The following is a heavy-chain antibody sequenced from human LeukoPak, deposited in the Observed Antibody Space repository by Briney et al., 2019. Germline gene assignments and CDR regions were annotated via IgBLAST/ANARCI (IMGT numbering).Heavy chain of an antibody. V-gene: IGHV4-4*09. D-gene: IGHD1-26*01. J-gene: IGHJ4*02. CDR1: GASISNTY. Sequence: SETLSLTCTVSGASISNTYWSWIRQAPGKELEWVGYFHSGGSTSYNPSLESRVTISADTSNNQFSLKLNSVTAADTAVYVCARHGSNLVGASTIYFDKWGQGILVTVSA. CDR2: FHSGGST. CDR3: ARHGSNLVGASTIYFDK.